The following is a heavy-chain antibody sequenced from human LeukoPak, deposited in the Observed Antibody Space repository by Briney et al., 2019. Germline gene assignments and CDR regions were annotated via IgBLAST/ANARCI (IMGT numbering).Heavy chain of an antibody. CDR3: AKDAQRWLDYM. D-gene: IGHD3-10*01. V-gene: IGHV3-33*06. Sequence: PGGSLRLSCAASGFILYHPEVRTVRQAPGKGLEWVAVIWSDNTNKLYADSVRGRFTISRDDSRTTVYLQIENMTAEDPAIYYCAKDAQRWLDYM. CDR2: IWSDNTNK. CDR1: GFILYHPE. J-gene: IGHJ6*03.